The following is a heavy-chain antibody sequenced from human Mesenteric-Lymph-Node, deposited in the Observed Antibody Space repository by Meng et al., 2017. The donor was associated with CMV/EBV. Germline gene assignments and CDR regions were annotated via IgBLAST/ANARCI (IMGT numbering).Heavy chain of an antibody. CDR2: IRQDGSDK. V-gene: IGHV3-7*01. D-gene: IGHD6-13*01. Sequence: GESLKISCAASGFTFSNAWMSWVRQAPGKGLEWVANIRQDGSDKYYVDSVKGRFTISRDNAKNSLYLQMNSLKVEDTAVYYCARERGSWAELYYCYGLDVWGQGTTVTVSS. CDR1: GFTFSNAW. J-gene: IGHJ6*02. CDR3: ARERGSWAELYYCYGLDV.